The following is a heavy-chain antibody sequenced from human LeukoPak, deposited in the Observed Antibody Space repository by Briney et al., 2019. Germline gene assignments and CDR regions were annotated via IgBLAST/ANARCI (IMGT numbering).Heavy chain of an antibody. V-gene: IGHV3-23*01. CDR3: AKGGQGYYDIAY. CDR2: ISCGGDNT. CDR1: GFTFSNCA. D-gene: IGHD3-22*01. Sequence: TGGSLRLSCAASGFTFSNCAITWVRQAPGKGLEWVSTISCGGDNTDYADSVKGRFTVSRDKSKNTVYLQINSLRAEDTAIYYCAKGGQGYYDIAYWGQGTLVTVSS. J-gene: IGHJ4*02.